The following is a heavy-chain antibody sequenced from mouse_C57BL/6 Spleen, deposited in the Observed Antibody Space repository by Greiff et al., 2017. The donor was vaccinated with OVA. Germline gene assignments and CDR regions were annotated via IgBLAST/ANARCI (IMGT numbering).Heavy chain of an antibody. V-gene: IGHV5-17*01. Sequence: EVQVVESGGGLVKPGGSLKLSCAASGFTFSDYGMHWVRQAPEKGLEWVAYISSGSSTIYYADTVKGRSTISRDNAKNTLFLQMTSLRSEDTAMYYCARPGSPYWYFDVWGTGTTVTVSS. CDR2: ISSGSSTI. J-gene: IGHJ1*03. CDR1: GFTFSDYG. CDR3: ARPGSPYWYFDV.